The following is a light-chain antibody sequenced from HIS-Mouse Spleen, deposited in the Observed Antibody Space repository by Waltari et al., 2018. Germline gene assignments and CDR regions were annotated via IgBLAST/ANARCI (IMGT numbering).Light chain of an antibody. CDR3: QTWGTGVV. J-gene: IGLJ2*01. V-gene: IGLV4-69*01. CDR1: SGHSSYA. CDR2: LNSDGSH. Sequence: QLVLTQSPSASASLGASVKLTCTLSSGHSSYAIAWHQQQPEKGPRYLLKLNSDGSHSKGAGIPDRFSGSSSGAGRYLTSSSRQSEDEADYYCQTWGTGVVFGGGTKLTVL.